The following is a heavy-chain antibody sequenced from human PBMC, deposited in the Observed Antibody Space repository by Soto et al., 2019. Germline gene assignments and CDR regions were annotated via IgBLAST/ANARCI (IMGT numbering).Heavy chain of an antibody. D-gene: IGHD2-15*01. V-gene: IGHV3-21*01. CDR3: ARVSDSPFDY. J-gene: IGHJ4*02. CDR1: GFTFSSYS. Sequence: GGSLRLSCAASGFTFSSYSMNWVRQAPGKGLEXVXXXSXSXXXIXXXXSVKGRFTISRDNAKNSLYLQMNSLRAEDTAVYYCARVSDSPFDYWGQGTLVTVSS. CDR2: XSXSXXXI.